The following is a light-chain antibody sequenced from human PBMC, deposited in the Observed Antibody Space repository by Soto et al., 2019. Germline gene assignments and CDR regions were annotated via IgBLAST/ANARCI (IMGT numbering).Light chain of an antibody. CDR1: QSVSSN. CDR2: GAS. J-gene: IGKJ4*01. CDR3: QQYNNWPPLLT. Sequence: IVMTQSRATLSVSPGERATLSCRASQSVSSNLAWYQQKPGQAPRLLIYGASTRATGIPARFSGSGSGTEFTLTISSLQSEDFAVYYCQQYNNWPPLLTFGGGTKVEIK. V-gene: IGKV3-15*01.